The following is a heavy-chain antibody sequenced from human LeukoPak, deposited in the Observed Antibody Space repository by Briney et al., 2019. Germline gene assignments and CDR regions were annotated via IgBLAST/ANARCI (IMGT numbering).Heavy chain of an antibody. D-gene: IGHD4-11*01. CDR1: GYSFTNYG. J-gene: IGHJ4*02. CDR2: ISAHNGNT. V-gene: IGHV1-18*01. CDR3: ARAETTLLLNY. Sequence: GASVKVSCKASGYSFTNYGIIWVRQTPGQGLQWMGWISAHNGNTNYAQKLQDRVTLTTDTSTSTVYMELRSLTSDDTAVYYCARAETTLLLNYWGQGTLVTVSS.